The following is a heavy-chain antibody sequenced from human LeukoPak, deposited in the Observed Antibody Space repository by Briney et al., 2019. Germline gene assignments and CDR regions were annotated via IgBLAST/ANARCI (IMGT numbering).Heavy chain of an antibody. V-gene: IGHV3-74*01. Sequence: GGSLRLSCAASGFTLANYWMHWVRQAPGKGLVWVSRIDIDGSSTRYTDSVKGRFTISRDNAKNMLYLHMNSLRAEDTAVYYCTSQAVAGDFDIWGQGTLVTVSS. CDR3: TSQAVAGDFDI. D-gene: IGHD6-19*01. CDR1: GFTLANYW. CDR2: IDIDGSST. J-gene: IGHJ4*02.